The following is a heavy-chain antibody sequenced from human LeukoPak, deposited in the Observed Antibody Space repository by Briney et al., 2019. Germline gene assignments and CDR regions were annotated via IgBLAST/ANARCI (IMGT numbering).Heavy chain of an antibody. V-gene: IGHV3-15*01. D-gene: IGHD3-9*01. CDR3: TTGNDWLVGEDY. CDR2: IKSKTDGGTT. Sequence: PGGSLRLSCAASGFTFSNVWMSWVRQAPGKGLEWVGRIKSKTDGGTTDYAAPVKGRFTISRDDSKNTLYLQMNSLKTEDTAVYYCTTGNDWLVGEDYWGQGTLVTVSS. CDR1: GFTFSNVW. J-gene: IGHJ4*02.